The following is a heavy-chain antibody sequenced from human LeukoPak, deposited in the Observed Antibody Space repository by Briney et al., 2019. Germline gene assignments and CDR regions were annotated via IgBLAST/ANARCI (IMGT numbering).Heavy chain of an antibody. V-gene: IGHV3-30*02. D-gene: IGHD6-13*01. J-gene: IGHJ4*02. CDR1: GFTFSSYG. CDR2: IRYDGSNK. CDR3: AKVEDSSSWYYFDY. Sequence: GGSLRLSCAASGFTFSSYGMHWVRQAPGKGLEWVAFIRYDGSNKYYADSVKGRFTISRDNSKNTLYLQMNSLRAEDTAVYYCAKVEDSSSWYYFDYWGQGTLVTVSS.